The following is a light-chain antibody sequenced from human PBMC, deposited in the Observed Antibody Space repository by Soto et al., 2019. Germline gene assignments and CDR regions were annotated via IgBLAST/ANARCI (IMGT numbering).Light chain of an antibody. V-gene: IGKV3-20*01. J-gene: IGKJ1*01. CDR1: QSVTSSY. CDR2: GAY. Sequence: EIVLTQSPGTLSLSLGERATLSCRASQSVTSSYLAWYQQKPGQAPRLLIYGAYSRAPGIPDRFSGSGSGTDFTLTISRLEPEDFAVYYCQQYDRSPPTFGQGTKVEIK. CDR3: QQYDRSPPT.